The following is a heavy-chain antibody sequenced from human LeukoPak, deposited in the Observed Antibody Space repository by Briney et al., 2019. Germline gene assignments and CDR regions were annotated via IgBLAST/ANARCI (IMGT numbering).Heavy chain of an antibody. CDR2: INPNSGGT. D-gene: IGHD3-22*01. V-gene: IGHV1-2*02. CDR3: ARDPPFDSSGYCFDY. J-gene: IGHJ4*02. CDR1: GYTFTGYY. Sequence: ASVKVSCKASGYTFTGYYMHWVRQASGQGLEWMGWINPNSGGTNYAQKFQGRVTMTRDTSISTAYMELSRLRSDDTAVYYCARDPPFDSSGYCFDYWGQGTLVTVSS.